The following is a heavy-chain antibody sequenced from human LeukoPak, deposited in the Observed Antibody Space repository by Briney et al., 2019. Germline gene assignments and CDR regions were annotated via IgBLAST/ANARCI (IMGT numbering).Heavy chain of an antibody. CDR2: IYYSGTT. CDR1: GGSISSSSYY. J-gene: IGHJ4*02. Sequence: PSETLSLTCSVSGGSISSSSYYWGWIRQPPGKGLEGIGSIYYSGTTYYNPSLKSRDTISVDTSKNQFSLKVSSVTAADTAVYYCARDLPLPAETHFDHRGQGTLVTVSS. CDR3: ARDLPLPAETHFDH. V-gene: IGHV4-39*07.